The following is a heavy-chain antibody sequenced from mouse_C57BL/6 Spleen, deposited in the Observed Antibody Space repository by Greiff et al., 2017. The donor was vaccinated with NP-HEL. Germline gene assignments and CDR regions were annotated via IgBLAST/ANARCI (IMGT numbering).Heavy chain of an antibody. Sequence: QVQLQQSGAELARPGASVKLSCKASGYTFTSYGISWVKQRTGQGLEWIGEIYPRSGNTYYNEKFKGKATLTADKSSSKAYMELRSLTSEDSAVYFCASLIYYGYWGQGTTLTVSS. CDR2: IYPRSGNT. V-gene: IGHV1-81*01. CDR3: ASLIYYGY. CDR1: GYTFTSYG. J-gene: IGHJ2*01. D-gene: IGHD1-1*01.